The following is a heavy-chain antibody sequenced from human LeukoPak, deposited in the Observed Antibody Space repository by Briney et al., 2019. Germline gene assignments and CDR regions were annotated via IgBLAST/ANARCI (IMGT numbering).Heavy chain of an antibody. CDR1: GFTFGSYA. V-gene: IGHV3-23*01. J-gene: IGHJ4*02. CDR3: AKDHYYDSSGYDFG. D-gene: IGHD3-22*01. Sequence: GGSLRLSCAASGFTFGSYAMSWVRQAPGKGLEWVSAISGSGGSTYYADSVKGRFTISRDNSKNTLYLQMNSLRAEDTAVYYCAKDHYYDSSGYDFGGGQGTLVTVSS. CDR2: ISGSGGST.